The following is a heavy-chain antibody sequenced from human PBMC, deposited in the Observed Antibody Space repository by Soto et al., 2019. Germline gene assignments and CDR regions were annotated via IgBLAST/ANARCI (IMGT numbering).Heavy chain of an antibody. J-gene: IGHJ4*02. CDR2: ISYDGSNK. D-gene: IGHD6-13*01. CDR1: GFTFSSYA. CDR3: ARETCIAAALDY. Sequence: PGGSLRLSCAASGFTFSSYAMHWVRQAPGKGLEWVAVISYDGSNKYYADSVKGRFTISRDNSKNTLYLQMNSLRAEDTAVYYCARETCIAAALDYWGQGTLVTVSS. V-gene: IGHV3-30-3*01.